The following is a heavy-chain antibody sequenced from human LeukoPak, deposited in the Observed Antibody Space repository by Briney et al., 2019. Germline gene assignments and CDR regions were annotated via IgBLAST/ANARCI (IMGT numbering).Heavy chain of an antibody. CDR2: IGSSGTTI. J-gene: IGHJ4*02. V-gene: IGHV3-48*03. CDR1: GFPFSIYE. Sequence: GGSLRLSCAVSGFPFSIYEMNWVRQALGKGLEWVSNIGSSGTTIYYADSVKGRFSNSRDNAKSSLYLQMNSLRVEDTAVYYCALLAVASDFDYWGQGALVTVSS. CDR3: ALLAVASDFDY. D-gene: IGHD6-19*01.